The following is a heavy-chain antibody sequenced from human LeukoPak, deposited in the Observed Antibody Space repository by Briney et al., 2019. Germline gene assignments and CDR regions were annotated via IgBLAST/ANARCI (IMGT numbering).Heavy chain of an antibody. CDR1: GYTFTGYY. D-gene: IGHD3-22*01. CDR3: ARGPGYYYDSSGYGGY. CDR2: INPNSGGT. V-gene: IGHV1-2*06. J-gene: IGHJ4*02. Sequence: ASVKVSCKASGYTFTGYYMHWVRQAPGQGLEWMGRINPNSGGTNYARKFQGRVTMTRDTSISTAYMELSRLRSDDTAVYYCARGPGYYYDSSGYGGYWGQGTLVTVSS.